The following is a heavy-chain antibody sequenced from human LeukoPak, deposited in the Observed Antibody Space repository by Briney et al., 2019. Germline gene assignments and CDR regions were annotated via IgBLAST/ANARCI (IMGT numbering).Heavy chain of an antibody. Sequence: SETLSLTCSLSGDSISHNSYYWGWIRQSPGKGREWIGSIYYSGSTYYNPSLKSRVTISVDTSKNQFSLKLSSVTAADTAVYYCARVSPYYDSSGYDGPVGGSLVYWGQGTLVTVSS. CDR2: IYYSGST. V-gene: IGHV4-39*07. D-gene: IGHD3-22*01. J-gene: IGHJ4*02. CDR3: ARVSPYYDSSGYDGPVGGSLVY. CDR1: GDSISHNSYY.